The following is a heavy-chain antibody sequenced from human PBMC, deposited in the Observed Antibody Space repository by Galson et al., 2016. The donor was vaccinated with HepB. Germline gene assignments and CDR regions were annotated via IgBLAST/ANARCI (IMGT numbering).Heavy chain of an antibody. CDR3: AKDGSDWRGYYFDY. D-gene: IGHD2-21*02. CDR2: ISGSGGST. Sequence: SLRLSCAASGFTFSTYAMSWVRQAPGKGLEWVSGISGSGGSTYYADSVKGRFTISRDNSKNTLYLQMNSLRAEDTAVYYCAKDGSDWRGYYFDYWGQGTLVTVSS. V-gene: IGHV3-23*01. CDR1: GFTFSTYA. J-gene: IGHJ4*02.